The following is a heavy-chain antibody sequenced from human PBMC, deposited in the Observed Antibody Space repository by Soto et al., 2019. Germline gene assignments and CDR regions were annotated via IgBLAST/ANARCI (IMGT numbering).Heavy chain of an antibody. J-gene: IGHJ4*02. V-gene: IGHV3-33*01. CDR3: ARDPATVTSYFDY. CDR1: GFTFSTYG. Sequence: PGGSLRLSCAVSGFTFSTYGFHWVRRAPGKGLEWVAVIWWDGSKTYYADSVMGRFTISRDDSKSTLYLQMHSLRAEDTAVYYCARDPATVTSYFDYWGQGTVVTVSS. CDR2: IWWDGSKT. D-gene: IGHD4-17*01.